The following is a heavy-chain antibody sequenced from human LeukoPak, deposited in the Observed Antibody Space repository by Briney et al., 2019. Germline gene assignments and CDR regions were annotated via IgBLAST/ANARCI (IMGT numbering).Heavy chain of an antibody. V-gene: IGHV3-33*01. J-gene: IGHJ2*01. Sequence: PGRSLSLSCAASGMTFSSYGMHWVRQAPGKGLEWVAVIWYDGSNKYYTDSVKGRFTISRDNSKSTLYLQMNSLRAEDTAVYYCARGLGYWYLDLWGRGTLVTVSS. CDR1: GMTFSSYG. CDR2: IWYDGSNK. CDR3: ARGLGYWYLDL.